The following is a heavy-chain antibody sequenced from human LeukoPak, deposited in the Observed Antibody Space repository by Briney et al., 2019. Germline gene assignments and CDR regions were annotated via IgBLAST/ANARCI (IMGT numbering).Heavy chain of an antibody. CDR1: GGSVSSGSYH. CDR2: IYYSGST. D-gene: IGHD4-17*01. Sequence: KPSVTPSLTCTVSGGSVSSGSYHWSWIRQPPGKGLEWIPYIYYSGSTNYNPSLKSRVTISVDTSKNQFSLKLSSVTAADTAVYYCARDASLDYGDYSFDYWGQGTLVTASS. V-gene: IGHV4-61*01. CDR3: ARDASLDYGDYSFDY. J-gene: IGHJ4*02.